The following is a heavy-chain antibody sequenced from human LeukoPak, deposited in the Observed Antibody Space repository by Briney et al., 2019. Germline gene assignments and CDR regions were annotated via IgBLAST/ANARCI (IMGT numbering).Heavy chain of an antibody. CDR2: IIPIFGTA. D-gene: IGHD6-13*01. Sequence: ASVKVSCKASGGTFSSYAISWVRQAPGQGFEWMGGIIPIFGTANYAQKFQGRVTITADESTSTAYMELSSLRSEDTAVYYCARDGLSTIAARGIDYWGQGTLVTVSS. CDR3: ARDGLSTIAARGIDY. CDR1: GGTFSSYA. V-gene: IGHV1-69*13. J-gene: IGHJ4*02.